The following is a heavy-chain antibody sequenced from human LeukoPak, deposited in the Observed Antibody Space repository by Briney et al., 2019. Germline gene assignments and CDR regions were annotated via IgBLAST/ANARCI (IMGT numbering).Heavy chain of an antibody. CDR1: GASISSYY. CDR3: ARGHVGSYAYYYYYGMDV. D-gene: IGHD2-8*01. V-gene: IGHV4-34*01. Sequence: SETLSLTCTVSGASISSYYWSWIRQPPKKGLEWIGEINHSGSTNYNPSLRSRLTISVDASKKQFSLKMRSVTAADTAVYYCARGHVGSYAYYYYYGMDVWGQGTTVTVSS. CDR2: INHSGST. J-gene: IGHJ6*02.